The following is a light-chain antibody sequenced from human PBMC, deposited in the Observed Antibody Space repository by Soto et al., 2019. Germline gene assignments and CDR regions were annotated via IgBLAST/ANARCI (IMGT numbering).Light chain of an antibody. V-gene: IGKV3-20*01. CDR3: QQYGSSSLT. CDR2: GAS. Sequence: EIVLTQSPGTLSLSPGERATLSCRASQSVSSSYLAWYQQKPGQAPRLLIYGASGRATGTPDRFSGSGSGTDFTLTISRLEPEDFAVYYCQQYGSSSLTFGGGTKVEIK. J-gene: IGKJ4*01. CDR1: QSVSSSY.